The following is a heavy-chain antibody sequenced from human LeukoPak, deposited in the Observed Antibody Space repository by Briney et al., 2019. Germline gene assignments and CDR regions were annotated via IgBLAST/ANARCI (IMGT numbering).Heavy chain of an antibody. CDR3: ARDLRGYDTFDY. J-gene: IGHJ4*02. V-gene: IGHV1-46*01. Sequence: GASVKVSCKASGYTFTSYYMHWVRQAPGQGLEWMGIINPSGGSTSYAQKFQGRVTMTRDMSTSTVYMELSSLRSEDTAVYYCARDLRGYDTFDYWGQGTLVTVSS. CDR2: INPSGGST. CDR1: GYTFTSYY. D-gene: IGHD5-12*01.